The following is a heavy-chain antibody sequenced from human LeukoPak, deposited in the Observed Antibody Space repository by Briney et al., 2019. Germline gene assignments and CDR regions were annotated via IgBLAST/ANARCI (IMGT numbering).Heavy chain of an antibody. D-gene: IGHD6-19*01. CDR3: ARDGVKGARLAVADYYYYYGMDV. CDR1: RDSISGYY. CDR2: IYTSGST. J-gene: IGHJ6*02. V-gene: IGHV4-4*07. Sequence: SETLSLTCTVSRDSISGYYWSWIRQPAGKGLEWIGRIYTSGSTNYNPSLKSRVTMSVDTSKNQFSLKLSSVTAADTAVYYCARDGVKGARLAVADYYYYYGMDVWGQGTTVTVSS.